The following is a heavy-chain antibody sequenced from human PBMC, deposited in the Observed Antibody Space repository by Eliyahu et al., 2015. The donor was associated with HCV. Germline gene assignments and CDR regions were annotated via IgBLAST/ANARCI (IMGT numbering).Heavy chain of an antibody. CDR1: GYTFTSYY. CDR2: INPSGGST. CDR3: ARAYYDFWSGYYTRLKTGTCMDV. D-gene: IGHD3-3*01. Sequence: QVQLVQSGAEVKKPGASVKVSCKASGYTFTSYYMHWVXQAPGQGLEWMGIINPSGGSTSYAQKFQGRVTMTRDTSTSTVYMELSSLRSEDTAVYYCARAYYDFWSGYYTRLKTGTCMDVWGQGTTVTVSS. J-gene: IGHJ6*02. V-gene: IGHV1-46*01.